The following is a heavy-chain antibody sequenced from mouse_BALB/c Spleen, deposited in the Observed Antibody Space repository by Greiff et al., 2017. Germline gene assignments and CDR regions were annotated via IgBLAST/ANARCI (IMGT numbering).Heavy chain of an antibody. V-gene: IGHV3-6*02. D-gene: IGHD2-1*01. CDR2: ISYDGSN. CDR3: ARIYGNYEVDY. Sequence: DVKLQESGPGLVKPSQSLSLTCSVTGYSITSGYYWNWIRQFPGNKLEWMGYISYDGSNNYNPSLKNRISITRDTSKNQFFLKLNSVTTEDTATYYCARIYGNYEVDYWGQGTSVTVSS. J-gene: IGHJ4*01. CDR1: GYSITSGYY.